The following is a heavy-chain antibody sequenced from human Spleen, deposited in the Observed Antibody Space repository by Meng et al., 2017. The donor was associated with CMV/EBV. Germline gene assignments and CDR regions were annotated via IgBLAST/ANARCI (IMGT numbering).Heavy chain of an antibody. CDR2: ISYDGSNK. V-gene: IGHV3-30-3*01. Sequence: VQLVEFGGGVVQPGRSLRLSCAASGFTFSSYAMHWVRQAPGKGLEWVAVISYDGSNKYYADSVKGRFTISRDNSKNTLYLQMNSLRAEDTAVYYCAREGAAGSLDYWGQGTLVTVSS. J-gene: IGHJ4*02. CDR3: AREGAAGSLDY. CDR1: GFTFSSYA. D-gene: IGHD6-13*01.